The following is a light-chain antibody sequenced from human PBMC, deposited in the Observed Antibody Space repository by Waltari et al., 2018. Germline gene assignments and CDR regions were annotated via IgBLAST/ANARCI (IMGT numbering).Light chain of an antibody. CDR1: SSDVGTYNY. Sequence: QSALTQPASVSGSPGQSITISCTGTSSDVGTYNYVSWDQQHPGKAPKLMIFDVSLRPSGVSNRFSGSKSGNTASLTISGLQAEDEADYYCSSYISSSTLELFGGGTSLTVL. CDR3: SSYISSSTLEL. CDR2: DVS. J-gene: IGLJ2*01. V-gene: IGLV2-14*03.